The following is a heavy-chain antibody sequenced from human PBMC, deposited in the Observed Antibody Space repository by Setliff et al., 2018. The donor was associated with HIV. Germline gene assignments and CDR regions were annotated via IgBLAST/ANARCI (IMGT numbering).Heavy chain of an antibody. Sequence: PSETLSLTCTVSGDSISSVSYSWGWIRQPPGKGLEWIGYMYSGGNTYYKPSLKSRVTMSVDSSKNQFSLKVNSVTAADTAVYYCARQSPAHDYWGQGTLVTVSS. CDR1: GDSISSVSYS. D-gene: IGHD2-2*01. J-gene: IGHJ4*02. CDR3: ARQSPAHDY. CDR2: MYSGGNT. V-gene: IGHV4-39*01.